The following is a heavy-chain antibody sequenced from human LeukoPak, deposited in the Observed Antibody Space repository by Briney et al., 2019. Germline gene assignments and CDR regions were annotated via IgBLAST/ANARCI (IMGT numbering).Heavy chain of an antibody. D-gene: IGHD3-10*01. Sequence: GESLKISCKGSGYSFTNYWIGWVRQMPGKGLEWMGIIYPGDSDTRYSPSFQGQVTISADKSISTAYLQWSSLKASDTAMYYCARPPIYGSGTYYDDYWGQGTLVTVSS. CDR3: ARPPIYGSGTYYDDY. CDR1: GYSFTNYW. J-gene: IGHJ4*02. V-gene: IGHV5-51*01. CDR2: IYPGDSDT.